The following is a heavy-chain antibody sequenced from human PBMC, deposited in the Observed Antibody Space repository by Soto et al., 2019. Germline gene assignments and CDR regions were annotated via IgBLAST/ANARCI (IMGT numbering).Heavy chain of an antibody. D-gene: IGHD4-17*01. CDR1: GFTISSYA. CDR2: ISSSSSYI. V-gene: IGHV3-21*01. J-gene: IGHJ6*03. CDR3: ARDPTYGDYAILMDV. Sequence: GGSLRLSCAASGFTISSYAMSWVRQAPGKGLEWVSSISSSSSYIYYADSVKGRFTISRDNAKNSLYLQMNSLRAEDTAVYYCARDPTYGDYAILMDVWGKGTTVTVSS.